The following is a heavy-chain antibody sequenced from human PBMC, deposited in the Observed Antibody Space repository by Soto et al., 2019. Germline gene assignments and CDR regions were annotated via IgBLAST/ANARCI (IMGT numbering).Heavy chain of an antibody. Sequence: PSETLSLTCAVYGGSFSGYYWSWIRQPPGKGLEWIGEINHSGSTNYNPSLKSRVTISVDTSKNQFPLKLSSVTAADTAVYYCARDSLTGGVDYWGQGTLVTVSS. CDR3: ARDSLTGGVDY. V-gene: IGHV4-34*01. CDR1: GGSFSGYY. J-gene: IGHJ4*02. D-gene: IGHD2-21*01. CDR2: INHSGST.